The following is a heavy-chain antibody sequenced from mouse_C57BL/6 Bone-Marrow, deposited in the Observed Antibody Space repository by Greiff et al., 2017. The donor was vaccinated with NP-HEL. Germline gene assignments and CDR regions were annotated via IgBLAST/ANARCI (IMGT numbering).Heavy chain of an antibody. J-gene: IGHJ1*03. CDR2: INPNYGTT. V-gene: IGHV1-39*01. Sequence: VQLKESGPELVKPGASVKISCKASGYSFTDYNMNWVKQSNGKSLEWIGVINPNYGTTSYNQKFKGKATLTVDQSSSTAYMQLNSLTSEDSAVYYCARTTTVVTVYWYFDVWGTGTTVTVSS. D-gene: IGHD1-1*01. CDR3: ARTTTVVTVYWYFDV. CDR1: GYSFTDYN.